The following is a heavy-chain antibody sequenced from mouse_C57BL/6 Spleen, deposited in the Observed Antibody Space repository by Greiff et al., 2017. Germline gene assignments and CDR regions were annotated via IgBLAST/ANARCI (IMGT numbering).Heavy chain of an antibody. V-gene: IGHV1-61*01. D-gene: IGHD1-1*01. Sequence: VQLQQPGAELVRPGSSVKLSCKASGYTFTSYWMDWVKQRPGQGLEWIGNIYPSDSETHYNQKFKDKATLTVDKSSSTAYMQLSRLTSEDSAVYYCATHYGSSYHYAMDYWGQGTSVTVSS. CDR2: IYPSDSET. CDR3: ATHYGSSYHYAMDY. J-gene: IGHJ4*01. CDR1: GYTFTSYW.